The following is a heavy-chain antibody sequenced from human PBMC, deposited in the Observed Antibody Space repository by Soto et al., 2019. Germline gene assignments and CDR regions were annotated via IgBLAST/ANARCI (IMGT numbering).Heavy chain of an antibody. CDR3: ARALREELPIYYFDS. CDR1: GFSLSKARMG. D-gene: IGHD1-7*01. Sequence: GPTLVNPTETLTLTCTVSGFSLSKARMGVSWIRQPPGKALEWLAHIFWNDERSYNTSLKSRLTISRDTSKSQVVLTMTNVDPVDTGTYFCARALREELPIYYFDSWGQGTLVTV. CDR2: IFWNDER. J-gene: IGHJ4*02. V-gene: IGHV2-26*01.